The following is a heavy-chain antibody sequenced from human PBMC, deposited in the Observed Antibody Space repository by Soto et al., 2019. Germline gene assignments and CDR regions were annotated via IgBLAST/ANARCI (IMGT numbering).Heavy chain of an antibody. CDR1: GYTFTSYA. CDR2: INAGNGNT. CDR3: ARGARYNWNYDWFDP. V-gene: IGHV1-3*01. D-gene: IGHD1-7*01. Sequence: ASVKVSCEACGYTFTSYAMHWVRQAPGQRLEWMGWINAGNGNTKYSQKFQGRVTITRDTSASTAYMELSSLRSEDTAVYYCARGARYNWNYDWFDPWGQGTLVTVSS. J-gene: IGHJ5*02.